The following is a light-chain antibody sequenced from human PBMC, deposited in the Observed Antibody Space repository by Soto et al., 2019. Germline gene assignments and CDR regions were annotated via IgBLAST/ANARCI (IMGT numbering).Light chain of an antibody. CDR1: QGISSY. CDR2: AAS. Sequence: AIRMTQSPSSLSASTGDRVTITCRASQGISSYLACYQQKPGKAPKLLIYAASTLQSGVPSRFSGSGSGTDFTLTISCLQSEDFATYYCQQYYSYWTFGQGTKVDIK. J-gene: IGKJ1*01. CDR3: QQYYSYWT. V-gene: IGKV1-8*01.